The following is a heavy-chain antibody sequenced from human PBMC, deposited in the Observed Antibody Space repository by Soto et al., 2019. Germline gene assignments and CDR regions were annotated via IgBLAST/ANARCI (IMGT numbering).Heavy chain of an antibody. V-gene: IGHV1-18*01. CDR3: ARDLGGSSSWYASYYYYYGMDV. D-gene: IGHD6-13*01. CDR2: ISAYNGNT. Sequence: GASVKVSCKASGYTFTSYGISWVRQAPGQGLEWMGWISAYNGNTNYEQKLQGRVTMTTDTSTSTAYMELRSLRSDDTAVYYGARDLGGSSSWYASYYYYYGMDVWGQGTTVTVSS. J-gene: IGHJ6*02. CDR1: GYTFTSYG.